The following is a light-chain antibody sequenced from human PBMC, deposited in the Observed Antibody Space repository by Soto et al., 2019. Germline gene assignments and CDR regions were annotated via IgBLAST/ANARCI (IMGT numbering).Light chain of an antibody. Sequence: IQMTQSPPSLSASEGDRVTSTCRASQSIINFVNWYQHKPGKAPKLLIHSASTLQGGVPSRFSGSGSGTVFTLTISGLQPEDYATYFCQQSFSTPTWTFGPGTKVESK. CDR3: QQSFSTPTWT. CDR1: QSIINF. V-gene: IGKV1-39*01. J-gene: IGKJ1*01. CDR2: SAS.